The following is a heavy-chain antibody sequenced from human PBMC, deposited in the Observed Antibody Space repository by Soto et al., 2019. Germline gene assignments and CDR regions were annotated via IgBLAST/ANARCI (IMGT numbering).Heavy chain of an antibody. Sequence: QVQLVQSGAEVKKPGASVKVSCKASGYTFTGYYMHWVRQSPGQGLEWMGWINTNSGGTNYAQKFQGRVTMARDTFSSTAYLELSRLSSDDTAVYYCASQITARRYSGMDVWGQGSTVTVSS. CDR3: ASQITARRYSGMDV. J-gene: IGHJ6*02. D-gene: IGHD6-6*01. CDR2: INTNSGGT. V-gene: IGHV1-2*02. CDR1: GYTFTGYY.